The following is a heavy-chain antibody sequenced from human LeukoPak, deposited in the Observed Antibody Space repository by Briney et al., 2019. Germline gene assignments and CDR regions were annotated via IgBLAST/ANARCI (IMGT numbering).Heavy chain of an antibody. CDR2: MNPNSGNT. CDR3: ARGASQNHYYYYYYGMDV. CDR1: GYTFTSYD. J-gene: IGHJ6*02. D-gene: IGHD1-14*01. Sequence: ASVKVSCKASGYTFTSYDINWVRQATGQGLEWMGWMNPNSGNTGYAQKFQGRVTMTRNTSISTAYMELSSLRSEDTAVYYCARGASQNHYYYYYYGMDVWGQGTTVTVSS. V-gene: IGHV1-8*01.